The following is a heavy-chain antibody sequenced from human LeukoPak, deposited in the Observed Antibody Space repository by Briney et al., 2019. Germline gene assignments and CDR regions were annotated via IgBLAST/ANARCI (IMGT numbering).Heavy chain of an antibody. CDR3: ARDFEYSSSSAGFGY. V-gene: IGHV3-11*01. D-gene: IGHD6-6*01. CDR2: ISSSGSTI. CDR1: GFTFSDYH. J-gene: IGHJ4*02. Sequence: GGSLRLSCAASGFTFSDYHMSWIRQAPGKGLEWVSYISSSGSTIYYADSVRGRFTISRDNAKNSLYLQMNSLRAEDTAVYYCARDFEYSSSSAGFGYWGQGTLVTVSS.